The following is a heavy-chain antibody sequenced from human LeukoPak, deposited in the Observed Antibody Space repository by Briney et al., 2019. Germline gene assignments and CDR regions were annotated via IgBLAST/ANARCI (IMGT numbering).Heavy chain of an antibody. CDR1: GYTFTSYG. CDR2: ISAYNGNT. Sequence: ASVKVSCKASGYTFTSYGISWVRQAPGQGLEWMGWISAYNGNTNYAQKLQGRVTMTTDTSTSTAYMELRSLRSDDTAVYYCARDISPYYDFWSGYYGAFDIWGQGTMVTVSS. J-gene: IGHJ3*02. CDR3: ARDISPYYDFWSGYYGAFDI. V-gene: IGHV1-18*01. D-gene: IGHD3-3*01.